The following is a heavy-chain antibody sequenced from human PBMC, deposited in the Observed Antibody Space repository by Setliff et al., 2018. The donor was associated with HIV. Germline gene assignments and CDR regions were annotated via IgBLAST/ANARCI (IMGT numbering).Heavy chain of an antibody. D-gene: IGHD5-18*01. Sequence: SETLSLTCAVYGGSFSGYYWSWIRQPPGKGLEWIGEINHSGSTNYNPSLKSRVTISVDTSKNQFSLKLSSVTAADTAVYYCAREPRGYSYGLGYWGQGTLVTVSS. V-gene: IGHV4-34*01. CDR3: AREPRGYSYGLGY. CDR1: GGSFSGYY. J-gene: IGHJ4*02. CDR2: INHSGST.